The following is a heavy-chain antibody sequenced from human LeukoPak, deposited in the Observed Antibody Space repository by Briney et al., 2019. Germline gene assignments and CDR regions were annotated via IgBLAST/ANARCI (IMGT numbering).Heavy chain of an antibody. CDR2: IYSGGST. V-gene: IGHV3-66*01. CDR3: ARNGDYYDSSGYWGYFDY. J-gene: IGHJ4*03. Sequence: GGSLRLSCAASGFTVSSNYMSWVRQAPGKGLEWVSVIYSGGSTYYADSVKGRFTISRDNSKNTLYLQMNSLRAEDTAVYYCARNGDYYDSSGYWGYFDYWGQGTTVTVSS. CDR1: GFTVSSNY. D-gene: IGHD3-22*01.